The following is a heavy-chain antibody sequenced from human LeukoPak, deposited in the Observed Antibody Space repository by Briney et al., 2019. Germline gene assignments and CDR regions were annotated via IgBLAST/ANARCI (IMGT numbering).Heavy chain of an antibody. D-gene: IGHD4-23*01. CDR2: IYYSGST. J-gene: IGHJ6*02. V-gene: IGHV4-59*08. CDR3: ARNLVSHGMDV. Sequence: PSGTLSLTCTVSGGSISSYYWSWIRQPPGKGLEWIGYIYYSGSTNYNPSLKSRVTISVDTSKNQFSLKLSSVTAADTAVYYCARNLVSHGMDVWGQGTTVTVSS. CDR1: GGSISSYY.